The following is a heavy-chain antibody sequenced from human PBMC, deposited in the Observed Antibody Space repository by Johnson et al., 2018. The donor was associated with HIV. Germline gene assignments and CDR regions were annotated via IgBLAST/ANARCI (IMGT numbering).Heavy chain of an antibody. CDR3: AKDFIAAAGHDAFDI. CDR2: IRYDGSNK. D-gene: IGHD6-13*01. Sequence: QVHVVESGGGVVQPGRSLRLSCSASGFTFSSYAMHWVRQAPGKGLEWVAFIRYDGSNKYYADSVKGRFTISRDNSKNTLYLQMNSLRAEDTAVYYCAKDFIAAAGHDAFDIWGQGTMVTVSS. CDR1: GFTFSSYA. V-gene: IGHV3-30*02. J-gene: IGHJ3*02.